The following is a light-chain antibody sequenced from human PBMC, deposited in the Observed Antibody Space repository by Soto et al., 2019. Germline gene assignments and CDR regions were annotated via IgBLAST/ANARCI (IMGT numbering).Light chain of an antibody. CDR2: SNN. J-gene: IGLJ2*01. V-gene: IGLV1-44*01. CDR3: AEWAYSLNAGV. Sequence: QSVLTQPPSASGTPGQRVTISCSGSGSNIGSNTVNWYQQLPGTAPKLLIYSNNQRTSGVPDRFAGSKSVTSGSLAISGLQSEDEADYDWAEWAYSLNAGVFCGGNKQTVL. CDR1: GSNIGSNT.